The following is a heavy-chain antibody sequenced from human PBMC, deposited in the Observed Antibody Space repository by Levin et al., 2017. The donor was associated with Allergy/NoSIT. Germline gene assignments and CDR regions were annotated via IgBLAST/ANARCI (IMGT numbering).Heavy chain of an antibody. CDR1: GFTFSSYG. V-gene: IGHV3-30*18. D-gene: IGHD3-9*01. Sequence: GESLKISCAASGFTFSSYGMHWVRQAPGKGLEWVAVISYDGSNKYYADSVKGRFTISRDNSKNTLYLQMNSLRAEDTAVYYCAKDRRDYDILTGYVDYWGQGTLVTVYS. CDR3: AKDRRDYDILTGYVDY. J-gene: IGHJ4*02. CDR2: ISYDGSNK.